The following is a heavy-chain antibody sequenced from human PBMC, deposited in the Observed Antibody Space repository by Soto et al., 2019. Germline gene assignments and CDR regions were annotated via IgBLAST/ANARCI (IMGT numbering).Heavy chain of an antibody. CDR1: GYSFTSYW. J-gene: IGHJ6*02. D-gene: IGHD2-15*01. V-gene: IGHV5-51*01. Sequence: PGESLKISCKGSGYSFTSYWIGWVRQMPGKGLEWMGIIYPGDSDTRYSPSFQGQVTISADKSVSTAYLQWSSLKASDTAMYYCALGYCSGGSCYSYYYYGMDVWGQGTTVTVSS. CDR2: IYPGDSDT. CDR3: ALGYCSGGSCYSYYYYGMDV.